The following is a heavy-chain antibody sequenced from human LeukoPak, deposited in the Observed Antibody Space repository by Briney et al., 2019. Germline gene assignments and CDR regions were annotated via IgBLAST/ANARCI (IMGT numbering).Heavy chain of an antibody. D-gene: IGHD1-26*01. CDR3: ARHDRWGATPFDY. CDR2: IYPGDSDT. CDR1: GCSFTTYW. Sequence: GESLKISCRGSGCSFTTYWIGWVRQMPGKGLEWMGIIYPGDSDTRYSPSFQGQVTISADKSISTAYLQWSSLKASDTAMYYCARHDRWGATPFDYWGQGTLVTVSS. J-gene: IGHJ4*02. V-gene: IGHV5-51*01.